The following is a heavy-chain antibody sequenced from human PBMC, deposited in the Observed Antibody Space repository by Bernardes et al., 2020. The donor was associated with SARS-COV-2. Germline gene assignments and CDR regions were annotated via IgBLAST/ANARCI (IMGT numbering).Heavy chain of an antibody. CDR1: GYTFTSHT. J-gene: IGHJ4*02. CDR2: ITAGRGDT. CDR3: AREIIVGTAPFDY. Sequence: ASVKVSCKASGYTFTSHTIQWVRQAPGQSLEWMGYITAGRGDTNYSQKFRGRVTFTRDTSASTAYMELSSLTSEDTAVYYCAREIIVGTAPFDYWGQGTLVTVSS. D-gene: IGHD1-26*01. V-gene: IGHV1-3*01.